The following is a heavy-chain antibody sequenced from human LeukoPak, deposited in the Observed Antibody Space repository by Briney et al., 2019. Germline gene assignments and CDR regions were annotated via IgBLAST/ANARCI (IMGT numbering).Heavy chain of an antibody. Sequence: GASVKVSCKASGYTFSSCAINWVRQAPGQGLEYMGWIDTKTGNPTYAQGFTGRFVFSLDTSVSTAYLHISSLKAEDTAVYYCAIHPSDSSGYFSYWGQGALVTVSS. CDR2: IDTKTGNP. D-gene: IGHD3-22*01. CDR3: AIHPSDSSGYFSY. V-gene: IGHV7-4-1*02. J-gene: IGHJ4*02. CDR1: GYTFSSCA.